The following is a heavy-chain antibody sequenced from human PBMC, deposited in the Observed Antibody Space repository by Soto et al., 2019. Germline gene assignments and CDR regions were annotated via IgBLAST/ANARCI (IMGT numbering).Heavy chain of an antibody. J-gene: IGHJ4*02. CDR3: ARGWGYDSTDYYYAY. Sequence: QVQLVQSGAEVRKPGSSGRVSCKASGGSFNRHTISWVRQAPGQGLEWMGGIIPIFGTANHAQKFQGRVTIIADESTSTVYMELSSLRSDETAIYYCARGWGYDSTDYYYAYWGQGTLVIVSS. D-gene: IGHD3-22*01. CDR1: GGSFNRHT. V-gene: IGHV1-69*01. CDR2: IIPIFGTA.